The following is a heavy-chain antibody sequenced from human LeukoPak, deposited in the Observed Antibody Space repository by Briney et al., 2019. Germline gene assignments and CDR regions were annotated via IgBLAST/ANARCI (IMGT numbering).Heavy chain of an antibody. CDR1: GYSISSGYY. CDR3: ARVGEYGYCSGGSCFSPYDS. CDR2: IYYSGNT. J-gene: IGHJ4*02. Sequence: SETLSLTCTVSGYSISSGYYWGWIRQPPGKGLEWIGNIYYSGNTYYNPSLKSRVTISVDTSKNQFSLKLSSVTAADTAVYYCARVGEYGYCSGGSCFSPYDSWGQGTLVTVSS. V-gene: IGHV4-38-2*02. D-gene: IGHD2-15*01.